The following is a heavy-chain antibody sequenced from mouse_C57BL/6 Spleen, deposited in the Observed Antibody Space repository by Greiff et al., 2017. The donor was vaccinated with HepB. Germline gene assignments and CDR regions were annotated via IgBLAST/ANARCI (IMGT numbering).Heavy chain of an antibody. Sequence: EVQLVESGGGLVQPKGSLKLSCAASGFSFNTYAMNWVRQAPGKGLEWVARIRSKSNNYATYYADSVKDRFTISRDDSESMLYLQMHNLKTEDTAMYYCGRHGDPLGAWFAYWGQGTLVTVSA. CDR3: GRHGDPLGAWFAY. CDR1: GFSFNTYA. J-gene: IGHJ3*01. V-gene: IGHV10-1*01. CDR2: IRSKSNNYAT. D-gene: IGHD3-1*01.